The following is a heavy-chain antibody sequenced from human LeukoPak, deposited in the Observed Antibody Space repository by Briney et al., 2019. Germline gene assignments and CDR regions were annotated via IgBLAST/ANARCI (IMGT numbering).Heavy chain of an antibody. V-gene: IGHV4-61*08. J-gene: IGHJ5*02. D-gene: IGHD3-3*01. Sequence: SETLSLTCTVSGGSVSSGGYYWSWIRQPPGKGLEWIGYIYYSGSTNYNPSLKSRVTISIDTSKNQLSLKLSSVTAVDTAVYYCARVSTPLRFSNWFDPWGQGTLVTVSS. CDR2: IYYSGST. CDR3: ARVSTPLRFSNWFDP. CDR1: GGSVSSGGYY.